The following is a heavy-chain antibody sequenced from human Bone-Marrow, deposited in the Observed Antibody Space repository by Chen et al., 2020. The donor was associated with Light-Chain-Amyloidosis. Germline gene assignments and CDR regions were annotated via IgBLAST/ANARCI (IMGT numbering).Heavy chain of an antibody. CDR1: GGSISSSSSY. D-gene: IGHD3-16*02. CDR3: ARDPYDYVWGSYRPKNNWFDP. CDR2: IYYSGST. J-gene: IGHJ5*02. V-gene: IGHV4-39*07. Sequence: QLQLQESGPGLVKPSETLSPTCTVSGGSISSSSSYWGWIRQPPGKGLEWIGSIYYSGSTYYNPSRKSRVTISVDTSKNQFSLELSSVTAADTAVYYCARDPYDYVWGSYRPKNNWFDPWGQGTLVTVSS.